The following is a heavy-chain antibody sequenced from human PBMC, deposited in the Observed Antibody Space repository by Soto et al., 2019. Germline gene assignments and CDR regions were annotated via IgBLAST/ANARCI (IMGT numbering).Heavy chain of an antibody. CDR2: TSYDGSNK. J-gene: IGHJ1*01. Sequence: QVQLVESGGGVVQPGTSLRLSCVGSGFTFRSYVIHWVRQAPGKGLEWVALTSYDGSNKDYGDSVKGRFTISRDNSRNTVDLQMDSLRREDTALYYCARWGTTGGWDVWCQGTLVSVSS. CDR3: ARWGTTGGWDV. CDR1: GFTFRSYV. V-gene: IGHV3-33*05. D-gene: IGHD3-16*01.